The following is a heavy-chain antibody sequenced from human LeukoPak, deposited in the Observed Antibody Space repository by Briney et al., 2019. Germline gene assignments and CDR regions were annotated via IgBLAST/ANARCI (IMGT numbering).Heavy chain of an antibody. Sequence: GGSLRLSCAASGFTFNNNWMTWVRQAPGKGPEWVANIKEDGSEKSYVDSVKGRFTIYRDNAKNSLYLQMTSLRAEDTAVYYCTRATVHYDSSGYFEGLFAFDIGGQGTMVTVSS. D-gene: IGHD3-22*01. J-gene: IGHJ3*02. V-gene: IGHV3-7*01. CDR1: GFTFNNNW. CDR2: IKEDGSEK. CDR3: TRATVHYDSSGYFEGLFAFDI.